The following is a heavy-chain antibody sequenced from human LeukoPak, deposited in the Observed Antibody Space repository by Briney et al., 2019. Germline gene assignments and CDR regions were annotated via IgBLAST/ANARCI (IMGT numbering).Heavy chain of an antibody. Sequence: PSETLSLTCTVSGGSISSYYWSWIRQPPGKGLEWIGYIYYSGSTNYSPSLKSRVTISVDTSKNQFSLKLSSVTAADTAVYYCARGYYDSSGYSDWYFDLWGRGTLVTVSS. CDR2: IYYSGST. CDR3: ARGYYDSSGYSDWYFDL. CDR1: GGSISSYY. J-gene: IGHJ2*01. V-gene: IGHV4-59*01. D-gene: IGHD3-22*01.